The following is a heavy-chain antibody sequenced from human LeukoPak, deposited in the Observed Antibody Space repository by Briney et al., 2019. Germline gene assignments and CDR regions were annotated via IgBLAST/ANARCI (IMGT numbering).Heavy chain of an antibody. Sequence: GGALRVSCAASVFSFSNCLMHSGRQASGKGPRWVLRISSDGRSTNYADSVKGRFTISRDNGKNTLYLQMNSLRAEDTAVYYCARRSADGGYFDDWGLGTMVTVSS. V-gene: IGHV3-74*01. D-gene: IGHD6-13*01. CDR1: VFSFSNCL. CDR3: ARRSADGGYFDD. J-gene: IGHJ4*02. CDR2: ISSDGRST.